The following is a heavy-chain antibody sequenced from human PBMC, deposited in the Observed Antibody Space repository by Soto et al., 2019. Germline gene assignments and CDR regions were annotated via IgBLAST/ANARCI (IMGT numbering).Heavy chain of an antibody. CDR2: IYHSGTS. V-gene: IGHV4-31*03. CDR1: GASISSGGYY. D-gene: IGHD2-8*01. CDR3: AIVGHPARPRMGSLDV. J-gene: IGHJ4*02. Sequence: QVQLQESGPGLVKPSQTLSLTCTVSGASISSGGYYWSWIRQHPGKGLAWLGYIYHSGTSYSIPSLKSRLTMSIDASKNQLSLMLRSVTAADTGVYFCAIVGHPARPRMGSLDVWGQGILVTVSS.